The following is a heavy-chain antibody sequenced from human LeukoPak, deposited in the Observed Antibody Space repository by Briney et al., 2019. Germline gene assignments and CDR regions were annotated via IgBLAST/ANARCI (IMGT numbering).Heavy chain of an antibody. Sequence: ASVKVSCKASGYTLTSYDINWVRQATGQGLEWMGWMNPNSGRTGYAQNFQGRITITRNTSISTAYMELSSLRSEDTAVYYCTREGDGYNSNFDYWGQGTLVTVSS. V-gene: IGHV1-8*01. CDR3: TREGDGYNSNFDY. D-gene: IGHD5-24*01. J-gene: IGHJ4*02. CDR1: GYTLTSYD. CDR2: MNPNSGRT.